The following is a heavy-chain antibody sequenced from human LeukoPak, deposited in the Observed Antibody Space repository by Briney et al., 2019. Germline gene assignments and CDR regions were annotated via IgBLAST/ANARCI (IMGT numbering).Heavy chain of an antibody. CDR2: IIPIFGTA. CDR3: ARRRESSGLIFDY. D-gene: IGHD6-19*01. Sequence: GMIIPIFGTAKYPQKFQGRVTITTDENTSTAYMELSSLRSEDTAVYYCARRRESSGLIFDYWGQGALVTVSS. V-gene: IGHV1-69*05. J-gene: IGHJ4*02.